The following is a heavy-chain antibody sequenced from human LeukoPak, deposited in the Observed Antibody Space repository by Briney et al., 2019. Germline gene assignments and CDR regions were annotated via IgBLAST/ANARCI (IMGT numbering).Heavy chain of an antibody. CDR1: GDSIDSHY. J-gene: IGHJ5*02. CDR3: ARAPVYCSTDSCRGRVYWIGP. CDR2: VYHSGRT. V-gene: IGHV4-59*11. D-gene: IGHD2-2*01. Sequence: SETLSLTCSVSGDSIDSHYWSWIRQPPGKGLELIGHVYHSGRTTYNPSLKSRVTISVDKSKNQFSLKLTSVTAADTAVYYCARAPVYCSTDSCRGRVYWIGPWGQGTLVTVSS.